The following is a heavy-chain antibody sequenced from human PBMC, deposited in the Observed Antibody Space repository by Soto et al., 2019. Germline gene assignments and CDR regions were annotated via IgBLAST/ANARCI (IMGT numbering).Heavy chain of an antibody. J-gene: IGHJ3*01. V-gene: IGHV1-18*01. Sequence: QVQLVQSGGEVQKPGASVKVSCKASGNTFTTYGISWVRQAPGQGLEWMGWIGGYNGHANYAQKFQGRVTMTTDTATSTAYMDLRSLRSDDTSVYYCARDPGYYPEAFDVWGQGTMVTVSA. CDR1: GNTFTTYG. CDR3: ARDPGYYPEAFDV. CDR2: IGGYNGHA. D-gene: IGHD2-21*01.